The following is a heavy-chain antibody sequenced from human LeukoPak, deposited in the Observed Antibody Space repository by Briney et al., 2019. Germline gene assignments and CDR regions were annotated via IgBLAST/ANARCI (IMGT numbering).Heavy chain of an antibody. Sequence: SETLSLTCTVSGGSISSGGYYWSWIRQHPGKGLEWIGYIYYSGSTYYNPSLKSRVTISVDTSENQFSLKLSSVTAADTAVYYCARAAISFPNWFDPWGQGTLVTVSS. V-gene: IGHV4-31*03. CDR2: IYYSGST. J-gene: IGHJ5*02. D-gene: IGHD3-3*01. CDR3: ARAAISFPNWFDP. CDR1: GGSISSGGYY.